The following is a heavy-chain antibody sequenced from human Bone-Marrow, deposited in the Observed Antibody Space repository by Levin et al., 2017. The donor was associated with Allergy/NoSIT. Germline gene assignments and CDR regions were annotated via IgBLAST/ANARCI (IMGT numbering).Heavy chain of an antibody. CDR3: AKRLGDY. J-gene: IGHJ4*02. V-gene: IGHV3-23*01. Sequence: QPGGSLRLSCAASGFTFSSYAMSWVRQTPGKGLEWVSSLSDTGGTTYYADSVKGRFTISRDNSRSTLYLQMNSLRAEDTAVYYCAKRLGDYWGQGTLVTVSS. CDR1: GFTFSSYA. CDR2: LSDTGGTT.